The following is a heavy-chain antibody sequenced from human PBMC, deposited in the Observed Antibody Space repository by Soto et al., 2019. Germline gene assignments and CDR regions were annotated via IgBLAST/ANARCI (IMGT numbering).Heavy chain of an antibody. Sequence: QVQLVESGGGLVKPGGSLRLSCAASGFTFSNYYMTWIRQAPGRGLECLSSIGPSGSIIYYADSVKGRFTISRDNAKNSMYLQMNGLRADDSAVYYCAWGPREASEWGQGTLVTVSS. D-gene: IGHD7-27*01. J-gene: IGHJ4*02. CDR2: IGPSGSII. CDR3: AWGPREASE. CDR1: GFTFSNYY. V-gene: IGHV3-11*01.